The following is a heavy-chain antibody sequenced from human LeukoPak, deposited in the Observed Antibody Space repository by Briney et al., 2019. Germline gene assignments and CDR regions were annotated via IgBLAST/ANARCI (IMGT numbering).Heavy chain of an antibody. Sequence: SVKVSCKASGGTFSSYAISWVRQAPGQGLEWTGRIIPILGIANYAQKFQGRVTITADKSTSTAYMELSSLRSEDTAVYYCASSHNDYGDRSSFDYWGQGTLVTVSS. CDR2: IIPILGIA. D-gene: IGHD4-17*01. CDR1: GGTFSSYA. CDR3: ASSHNDYGDRSSFDY. J-gene: IGHJ4*02. V-gene: IGHV1-69*04.